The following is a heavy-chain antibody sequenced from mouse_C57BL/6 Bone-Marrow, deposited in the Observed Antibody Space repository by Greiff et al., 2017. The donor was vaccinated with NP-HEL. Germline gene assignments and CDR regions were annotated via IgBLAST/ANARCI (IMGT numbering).Heavy chain of an antibody. J-gene: IGHJ3*01. CDR3: ARRGDYGNLFAY. CDR2: ISNLAYSI. CDR1: GFTFSDYG. V-gene: IGHV5-15*01. Sequence: EVQGVESGGGLVQPGGSLKLSCAASGFTFSDYGMAWVRQAPRKGPEWVAFISNLAYSIYYADTVTGRFTISRENAKNTLYLEMSSLRSEDTAMYYCARRGDYGNLFAYWGQGTLVTVSA. D-gene: IGHD2-1*01.